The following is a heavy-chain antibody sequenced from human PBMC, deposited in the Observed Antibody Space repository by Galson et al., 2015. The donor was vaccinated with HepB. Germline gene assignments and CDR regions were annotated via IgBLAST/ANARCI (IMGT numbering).Heavy chain of an antibody. J-gene: IGHJ4*02. Sequence: SLRLSCAASGFTFSSYAMSWVRQAPGKGLEWVSAISGSGGSTYYADSVKGRFTISRDNSKNTLYLQMNSLRAEDTAVYYCAKDWADIVVVPAAISLDYWGQGTPVTVSS. D-gene: IGHD2-2*02. CDR3: AKDWADIVVVPAAISLDY. CDR1: GFTFSSYA. CDR2: ISGSGGST. V-gene: IGHV3-23*01.